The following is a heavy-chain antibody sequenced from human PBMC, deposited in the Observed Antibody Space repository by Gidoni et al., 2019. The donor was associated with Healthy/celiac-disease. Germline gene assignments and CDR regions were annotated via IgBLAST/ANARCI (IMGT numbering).Heavy chain of an antibody. J-gene: IGHJ6*03. CDR3: ARGDSSSWSHYYYYMDV. V-gene: IGHV3-21*01. CDR2: IRSRSSYI. D-gene: IGHD6-13*01. Sequence: EVQLVESGGGLVKPGGSLRLSCAASGFTYRSYSMNWVRQAPGKVLEWVSSIRSRSSYIYYADSVKGRFTISRDNAKNSLYLQMNSLRAEDTAVYYCARGDSSSWSHYYYYMDVWGKGTTVTVSS. CDR1: GFTYRSYS.